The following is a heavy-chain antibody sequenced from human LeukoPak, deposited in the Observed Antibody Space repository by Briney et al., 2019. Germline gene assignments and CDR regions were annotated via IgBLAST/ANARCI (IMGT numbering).Heavy chain of an antibody. Sequence: PSETLSLTCTVSGGSISSYYWSWIRQPPGKGLEWIGYIYYSGSTNYNPSLKSRVTISVDTSKNQFSLKLSSVTAADTAVYYCARWASGEKGYFDYWGQGTLVTVSS. CDR1: GGSISSYY. D-gene: IGHD7-27*01. J-gene: IGHJ4*02. CDR2: IYYSGST. CDR3: ARWASGEKGYFDY. V-gene: IGHV4-59*08.